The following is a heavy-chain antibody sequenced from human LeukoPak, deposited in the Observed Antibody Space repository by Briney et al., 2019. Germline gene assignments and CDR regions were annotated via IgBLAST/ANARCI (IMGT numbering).Heavy chain of an antibody. D-gene: IGHD6-13*01. Sequence: GGSLRLSCAASGFTFSSYAMSWVRQAPGKGLEWVSAISGSGGSTYYADSVKGRFTISRDNSKNTLYLQMNSLRAEDTAVYYCAKAGYGVSSWCPFGYWGQGTLVTVSS. J-gene: IGHJ4*02. CDR3: AKAGYGVSSWCPFGY. CDR1: GFTFSSYA. CDR2: ISGSGGST. V-gene: IGHV3-23*01.